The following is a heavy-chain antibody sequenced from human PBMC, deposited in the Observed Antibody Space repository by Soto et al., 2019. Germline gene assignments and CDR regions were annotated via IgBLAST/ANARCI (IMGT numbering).Heavy chain of an antibody. D-gene: IGHD1-26*01. CDR2: LPEIGTNT. Sequence: EVQLLESGGGLVQPGGSLRLSCAASGFTFSNYGMSWVRQAPGKGLEWVSALPEIGTNTYYADSVKGRFTISRDNSKNTLFLQITSLRAGDTAVYYCAKKSGVGATWYFDYWGQGTLVTVSS. CDR3: AKKSGVGATWYFDY. J-gene: IGHJ4*02. V-gene: IGHV3-23*01. CDR1: GFTFSNYG.